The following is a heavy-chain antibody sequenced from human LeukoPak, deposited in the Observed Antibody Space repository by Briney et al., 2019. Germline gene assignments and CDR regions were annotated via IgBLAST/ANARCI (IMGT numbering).Heavy chain of an antibody. D-gene: IGHD2-15*01. CDR1: GFTFRSSA. CDR2: ISNNGGYT. Sequence: GGSLRLSCAACGFTFRSSAMSWVRQAPGKGLEWVSAISNNGGYTYYADSVQGRFTISRDNSTSTLCLQMNSLRAEDTAVYYCAKQLGYCSDGSCYFPYWGQGTLVTVSS. CDR3: AKQLGYCSDGSCYFPY. J-gene: IGHJ4*02. V-gene: IGHV3-23*01.